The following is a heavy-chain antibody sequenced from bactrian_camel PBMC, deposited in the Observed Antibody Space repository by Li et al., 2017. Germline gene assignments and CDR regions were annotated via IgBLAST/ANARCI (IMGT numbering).Heavy chain of an antibody. D-gene: IGHD7*01. Sequence: VQLVESGGGSVQAGGSLRLSCAASGYSGDGYCMGWFRQAPGKERESVARLARGGTIFYAASVKGRFTISQDNAKTTAYLQMTSLKPEDSAMYFCAAGQTCGNWWKASEFGYWGQGTQVTVS. V-gene: IGHV3S55*01. J-gene: IGHJ6*01. CDR3: AAGQTCGNWWKASEFGY. CDR1: GYSGDGYC. CDR2: LARGGTI.